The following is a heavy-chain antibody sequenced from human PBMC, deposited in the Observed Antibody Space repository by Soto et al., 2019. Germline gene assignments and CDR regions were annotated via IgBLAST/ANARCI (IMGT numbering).Heavy chain of an antibody. J-gene: IGHJ4*02. V-gene: IGHV3-23*01. CDR1: GLTFNGYV. D-gene: IGHD3-22*01. Sequence: GGSLRLSCAASGLTFNGYVMTWVRQAPGEGLEWVSSISRSGRGSAYYADSVKGRFTISRDNSENTLFLQMNNLRDEDTALYYCARGRYLDSSDYWVANLPFDHWGLGTLVTVSS. CDR2: ISRSGRGSA. CDR3: ARGRYLDSSDYWVANLPFDH.